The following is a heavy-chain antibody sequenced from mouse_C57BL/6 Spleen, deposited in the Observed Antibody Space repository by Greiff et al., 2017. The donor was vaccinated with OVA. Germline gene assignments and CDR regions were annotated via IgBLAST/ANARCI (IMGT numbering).Heavy chain of an antibody. CDR3: ARMGDPNWDCFDY. D-gene: IGHD4-1*01. CDR1: GYTFTSYW. CDR2: IHPNSGST. J-gene: IGHJ2*01. V-gene: IGHV1-64*01. Sequence: VQLQQPGAELVKPGASVKLSCKASGYTFTSYWMHWVKQRPGQGLEWIGMIHPNSGSTNYNEKFKSKATLTVDKSSSTAYMQLSSLTSEDSAVYYCARMGDPNWDCFDYWGQGTTLTVSS.